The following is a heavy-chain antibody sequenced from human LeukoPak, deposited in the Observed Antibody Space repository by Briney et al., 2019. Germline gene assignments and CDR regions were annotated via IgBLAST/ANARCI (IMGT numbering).Heavy chain of an antibody. CDR2: IYYSGST. J-gene: IGHJ4*02. CDR3: AREGVVGAATPFDH. CDR1: GDSTSSGDYY. V-gene: IGHV4-30-4*08. Sequence: SQTLSLTCTVSGDSTSSGDYYWSWIRQPPGKGLEWIGYIYYSGSTYYNPSLKSRVSISVDTSQNQFSLKLSSVTAADTAVYYCAREGVVGAATPFDHWGQGTLVTVSS. D-gene: IGHD1-26*01.